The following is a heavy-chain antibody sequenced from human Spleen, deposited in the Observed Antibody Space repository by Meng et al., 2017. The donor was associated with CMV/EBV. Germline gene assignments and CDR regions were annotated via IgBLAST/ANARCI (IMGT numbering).Heavy chain of an antibody. Sequence: QVQLQQWGAGLLRPSETLCLTCTVSGGSISSYYWSWIRQPAGKGLEWIGRIYTSGSTNYNPSLKSRVTMSVDTSKNQFSLKLSSVTAADTAVYYCARATITRRWGYNSYYFDYWGQGTLVTVSS. CDR3: ARATITRRWGYNSYYFDY. J-gene: IGHJ4*02. V-gene: IGHV4-59*10. D-gene: IGHD5-24*01. CDR1: GGSISSYY. CDR2: IYTSGST.